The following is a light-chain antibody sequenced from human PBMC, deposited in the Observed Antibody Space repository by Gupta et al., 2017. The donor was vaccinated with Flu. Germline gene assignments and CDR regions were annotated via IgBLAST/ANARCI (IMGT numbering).Light chain of an antibody. CDR1: SSDSGGYNY. CDR3: GSFAGGSYV. Sequence: QSVTISCTGSSSDSGGYNYVSWYQQHPGNDHNLIIYEGSARPSGVPDRFYGSKTDNTASLTVAGLQAEDEDDYYCGSFAGGSYVFGTGTTVTVL. J-gene: IGLJ1*01. CDR2: EGS. V-gene: IGLV2-8*01.